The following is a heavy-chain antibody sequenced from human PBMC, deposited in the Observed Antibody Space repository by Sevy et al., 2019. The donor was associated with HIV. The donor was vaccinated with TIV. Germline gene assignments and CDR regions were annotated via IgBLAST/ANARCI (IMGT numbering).Heavy chain of an antibody. Sequence: GGSLRFSCAASGFTFSDYYMSWIRQAPGKGLEWVSYISSSGSTIYYADSVKGRFTISRDNAKNSLYLQMNSLRAEDTAVYYCARDRVDTAMVLGYYGIDVWGQGTTVTVSS. CDR1: GFTFSDYY. D-gene: IGHD5-18*01. CDR3: ARDRVDTAMVLGYYGIDV. CDR2: ISSSGSTI. J-gene: IGHJ6*02. V-gene: IGHV3-11*01.